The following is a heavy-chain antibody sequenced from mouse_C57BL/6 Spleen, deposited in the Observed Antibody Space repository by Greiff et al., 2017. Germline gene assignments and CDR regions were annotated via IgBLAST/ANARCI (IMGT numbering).Heavy chain of an antibody. V-gene: IGHV14-4*01. D-gene: IGHD2-4*01. J-gene: IGHJ2*01. CDR1: GFNIKDDY. Sequence: EVQLQQSGAELVRPGASVKLSCTASGFNIKDDYMHWVKQRPEQGLEWIGWIDPENGDTEYASKFQGKATITADTSSNTAYLQLSSLTSEDTAVYYCTTYDFDYWGQGTTLIVSS. CDR2: IDPENGDT. CDR3: TTYDFDY.